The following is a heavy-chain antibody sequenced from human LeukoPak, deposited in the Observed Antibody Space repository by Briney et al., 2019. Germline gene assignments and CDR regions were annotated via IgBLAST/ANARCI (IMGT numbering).Heavy chain of an antibody. V-gene: IGHV4-59*12. CDR2: IYYSGST. J-gene: IGHJ5*02. D-gene: IGHD3-3*01. CDR1: GDSINNYY. CDR3: ARGRRFLEWSRRGWFDP. Sequence: SETLSLTCTVSGDSINNYYWSWIRQPPGKGLEWIGYIYYSGSTNYNPSLKSRVTISVDTSKNQFSLKLSSVTAADTAVYYCARGRRFLEWSRRGWFDPWGQGTLVTVSS.